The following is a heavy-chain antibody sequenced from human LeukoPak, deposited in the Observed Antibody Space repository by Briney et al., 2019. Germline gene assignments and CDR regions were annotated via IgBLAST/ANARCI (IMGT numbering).Heavy chain of an antibody. V-gene: IGHV3-11*04. CDR1: GFSFSDYY. CDR2: ISSNGRGT. D-gene: IGHD3-10*02. CDR3: AELGITMIGGV. Sequence: GGSLRLSCAASGFSFSDYYMTWIRQTPGKGLEWVSDISSNGRGTFYAESVRGRFTVSRDNAKKSLYLQMNSLRVEDTAVYYCAELGITMIGGVWGKGTTVTISS. J-gene: IGHJ6*04.